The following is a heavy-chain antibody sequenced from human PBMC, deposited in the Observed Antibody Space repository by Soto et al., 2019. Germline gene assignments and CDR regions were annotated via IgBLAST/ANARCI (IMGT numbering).Heavy chain of an antibody. CDR2: IYYSGST. J-gene: IGHJ6*03. CDR1: GGSISSGGYY. Sequence: TLSLTCTVSGGSISSGGYYWSWIRQHPGKGLEWIGYIYYSGSTYYNPSLKSRVTISVDTSKNQFSLKLSSVTAADTAVYYCARDPFPGQICSGGSCYVHYYYYMDVWGKGTTVTVSS. V-gene: IGHV4-31*03. CDR3: ARDPFPGQICSGGSCYVHYYYYMDV. D-gene: IGHD2-15*01.